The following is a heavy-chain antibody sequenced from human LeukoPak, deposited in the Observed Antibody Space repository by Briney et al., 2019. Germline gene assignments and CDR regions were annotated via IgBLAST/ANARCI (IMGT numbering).Heavy chain of an antibody. CDR1: GGSISSYY. J-gene: IGHJ4*02. V-gene: IGHV4-59*05. CDR3: ARGKLKYYFDY. CDR2: IYYSGST. D-gene: IGHD3-16*01. Sequence: SETLSLTCTVSGGSISSYYWSWIRQPPGKGLEWIGSIYYSGSTYYNPSLKSRVTISVDTSKNQFSLKLSSVTAADTAVYYCARGKLKYYFDYWGQGALVTVSS.